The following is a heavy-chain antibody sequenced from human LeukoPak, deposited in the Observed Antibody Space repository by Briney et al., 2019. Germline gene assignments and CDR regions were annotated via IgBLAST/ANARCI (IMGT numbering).Heavy chain of an antibody. Sequence: PSETLSPTCTVSGGSISSGAYYWSWIRQHPGKGLEWIGYIYYSGSTSYNPSLKSRVTISVDTSKNQLSLKLSSVTAADTAVYYCARGTGYWGQGTLVTVSS. V-gene: IGHV4-31*03. CDR3: ARGTGY. J-gene: IGHJ4*02. CDR2: IYYSGST. CDR1: GGSISSGAYY. D-gene: IGHD1-1*01.